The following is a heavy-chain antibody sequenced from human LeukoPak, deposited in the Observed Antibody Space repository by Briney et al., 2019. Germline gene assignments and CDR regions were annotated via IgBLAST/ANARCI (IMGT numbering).Heavy chain of an antibody. CDR3: ARGLRHFDY. Sequence: GGSLRLSCAASGFTVSSNYMNWDRQAPGKGLEWVSVIYSGGVTYYADSVKGRCTISRDNSKNTLYLQMNSLRAEDTAVYYCARGLRHFDYWGQGTLVTVSS. V-gene: IGHV3-53*01. J-gene: IGHJ4*02. CDR2: IYSGGVT. CDR1: GFTVSSNY.